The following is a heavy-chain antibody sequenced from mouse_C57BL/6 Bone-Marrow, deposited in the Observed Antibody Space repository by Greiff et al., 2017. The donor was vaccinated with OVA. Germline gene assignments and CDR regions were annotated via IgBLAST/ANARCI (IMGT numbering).Heavy chain of an antibody. J-gene: IGHJ3*01. CDR3: TTYYGSSYEAGFAY. D-gene: IGHD1-1*01. V-gene: IGHV14-4*01. CDR2: IDPENGDT. CDR1: GFNIKDDY. Sequence: VQLKQSGAELVRPGASVKLSCTASGFNIKDDYMHWVKQRPEQGLEWIGWIDPENGDTEYASKFQGKATITADTSSNTAYLQLSSLTSDDTAVYYCTTYYGSSYEAGFAYWGQGTLVTVSA.